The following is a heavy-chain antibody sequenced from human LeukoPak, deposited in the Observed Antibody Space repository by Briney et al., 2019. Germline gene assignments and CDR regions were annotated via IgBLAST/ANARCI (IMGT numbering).Heavy chain of an antibody. CDR2: IYHSGST. CDR3: ARHSPLLDY. Sequence: SETLSLTCTVSGYSISSGYYWGWIRQPPGKGLEWIGYIYHSGSTNYNPSLKSRVTISVDTSKNQFSLKLSSVTAADTAVYYCARHSPLLDYWGQGTLVTVSS. CDR1: GYSISSGYY. J-gene: IGHJ4*02. V-gene: IGHV4-38-2*02.